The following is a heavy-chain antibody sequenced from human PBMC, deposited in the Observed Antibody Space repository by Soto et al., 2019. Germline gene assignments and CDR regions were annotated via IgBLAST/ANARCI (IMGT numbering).Heavy chain of an antibody. D-gene: IGHD6-19*01. CDR3: ARVPMAMAGMGIDY. CDR2: IRSDGSDT. V-gene: IGHV3-74*01. CDR1: GFVFSDYW. J-gene: IGHJ4*02. Sequence: EVQLVESGGGLVQPGGSLRLSCSASGFVFSDYWMHWVRQAPGKGLVWVSRIRSDGSDTSYADSVKGRFTISRDNAKSTLYLQMSSLRAEDTAIYYCARVPMAMAGMGIDYWGQGTLLTVSS.